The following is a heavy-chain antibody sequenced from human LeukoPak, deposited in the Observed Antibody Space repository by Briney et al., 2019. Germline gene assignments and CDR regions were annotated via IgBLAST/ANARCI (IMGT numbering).Heavy chain of an antibody. V-gene: IGHV4-59*08. CDR2: IYYSGST. J-gene: IGHJ3*02. D-gene: IGHD3-22*01. Sequence: EPSETLSLTCTVSGGSISTYYWSWIRQPPGKGLEWIGYIYYSGSTNYNPSLKSRVTISVDTSKNQFSLKLSSVTAADTAVYYCARTADFRYYYDSSGYAFDIWGQGTMVTVSS. CDR3: ARTADFRYYYDSSGYAFDI. CDR1: GGSISTYY.